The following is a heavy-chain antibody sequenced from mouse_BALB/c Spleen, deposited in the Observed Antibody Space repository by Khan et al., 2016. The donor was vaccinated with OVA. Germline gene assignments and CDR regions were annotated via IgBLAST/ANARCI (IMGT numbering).Heavy chain of an antibody. J-gene: IGHJ4*01. V-gene: IGHV2-6*02. Sequence: GKRKEAGPGLVAPSQSLSITCTVSGFSLTSYGVHWVRQPPGKGLEWLVVIWSDGSTNYNSVLKSRLSIRKDNSKSQVFLKMNSLQTDDTAIYFCARWFDGYSSLYAMDYGGQEPQSPSPQ. CDR2: IWSDGST. CDR3: ARWFDGYSSLYAMDY. CDR1: GFSLTSYG. D-gene: IGHD2-3*01.